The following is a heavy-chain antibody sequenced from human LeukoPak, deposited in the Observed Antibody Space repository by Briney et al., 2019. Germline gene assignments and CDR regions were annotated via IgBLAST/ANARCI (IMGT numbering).Heavy chain of an antibody. D-gene: IGHD1-26*01. CDR2: IYYSGST. CDR1: GGSISSGDYY. J-gene: IGHJ4*02. V-gene: IGHV4-30-4*01. CDR3: ARGQYSGSLYFDY. Sequence: PSQTLSLTCTVSGGSISSGDYYWSWIRQPPGKGLEWIGYIYYSGSTYYNPSLKSRVTISVDTSKNQFSLKLSSVTAADTAVYYCARGQYSGSLYFDYWGQGTPVTVSS.